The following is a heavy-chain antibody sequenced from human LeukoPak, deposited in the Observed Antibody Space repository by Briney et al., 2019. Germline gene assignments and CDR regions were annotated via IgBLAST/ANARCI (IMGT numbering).Heavy chain of an antibody. CDR3: ATYNRDGYNFAFRQ. V-gene: IGHV4-31*03. Sequence: SETLSPTCTVSGGSISSGGYYWSWIRQHPGQGLEWIGYIYYSGSTSYNPSLKSRVTILQDTSKNQFSLKLTSVTAADTAVYYCATYNRDGYNFAFRQWGQGTLVTVSS. CDR1: GGSISSGGYY. J-gene: IGHJ1*01. D-gene: IGHD5-24*01. CDR2: IYYSGST.